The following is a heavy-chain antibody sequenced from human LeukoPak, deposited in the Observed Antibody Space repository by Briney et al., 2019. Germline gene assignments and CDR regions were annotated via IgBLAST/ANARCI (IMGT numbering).Heavy chain of an antibody. V-gene: IGHV4-59*01. CDR2: IYYSGST. Sequence: SETLSLTCTVSGGSISGYYWTWIRQPPGEGLEYIGYIYYSGSTNHNPSLKSRVTISVDTSKNQFSLKLSSVTAADTAVYYCARGRYTFDYWGQGTLVTVSS. CDR3: ARGRYTFDY. J-gene: IGHJ4*02. CDR1: GGSISGYY. D-gene: IGHD1-1*01.